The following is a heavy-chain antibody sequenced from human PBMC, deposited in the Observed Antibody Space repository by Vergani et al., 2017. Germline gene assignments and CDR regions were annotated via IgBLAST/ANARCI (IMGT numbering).Heavy chain of an antibody. J-gene: IGHJ6*03. CDR3: AIQGGYCSSTSCYDYYYYYYMDV. Sequence: EVQLVQSGAEVKKPGESLKISCKGSGYSFTSYWIGWVRQMPGKGLEWMGIIYPGDSDTRYSPSFQGQVTISADESISTAYLQWSSLKASDTAMYYCAIQGGYCSSTSCYDYYYYYYMDVWGKGTTVTVSS. D-gene: IGHD2-2*01. V-gene: IGHV5-51*01. CDR1: GYSFTSYW. CDR2: IYPGDSDT.